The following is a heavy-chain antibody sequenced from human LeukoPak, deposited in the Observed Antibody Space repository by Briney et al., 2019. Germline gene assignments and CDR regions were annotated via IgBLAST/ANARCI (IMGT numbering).Heavy chain of an antibody. V-gene: IGHV3-23*01. CDR1: GFTFSGFW. D-gene: IGHD6-19*01. CDR2: ISGSGGST. CDR3: AKVEGPLPWQQWLDY. Sequence: GGSLRLSCAVSGFTFSGFWMSWSRQAPGKGLEWVSAISGSGGSTYYADSVKGRFTISRDNSKNTLYLQMNSLRAEDTAVYYCAKVEGPLPWQQWLDYWGQGTLVTVSS. J-gene: IGHJ4*02.